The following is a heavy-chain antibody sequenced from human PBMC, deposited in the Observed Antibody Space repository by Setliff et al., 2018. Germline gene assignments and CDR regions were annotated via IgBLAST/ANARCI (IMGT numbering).Heavy chain of an antibody. CDR2: IYIGGSA. CDR3: AREQWLDPPGYYYMDV. Sequence: SETLSLTCTVSGGSISSYDWSWIRQPAGKGLEWIGHIYIGGSANYNPSLKSRVTMSIDTSKNQFSPKLNSVTAADMAVYYCAREQWLDPPGYYYMDVWAKGTTVTVSS. D-gene: IGHD6-19*01. CDR1: GGSISSYD. V-gene: IGHV4-4*07. J-gene: IGHJ6*03.